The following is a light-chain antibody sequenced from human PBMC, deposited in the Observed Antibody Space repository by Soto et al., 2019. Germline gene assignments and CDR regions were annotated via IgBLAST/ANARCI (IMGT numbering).Light chain of an antibody. Sequence: QSVLTQPASVSGSPGQSITISCTGTSSDVGNYNLVSWYQQHPGKAPKLMIYDVNKRPSGVSNRFSGSKSGNTASLTISGLQADDEADYYCCSYAGDSYVFGTGTKLTVL. J-gene: IGLJ1*01. CDR3: CSYAGDSYV. V-gene: IGLV2-23*02. CDR2: DVN. CDR1: SSDVGNYNL.